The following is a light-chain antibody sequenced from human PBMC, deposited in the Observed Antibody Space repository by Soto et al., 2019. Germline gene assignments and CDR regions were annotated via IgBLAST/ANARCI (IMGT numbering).Light chain of an antibody. J-gene: IGKJ1*01. CDR2: GAS. Sequence: EIVLAPAPGTLSLSPGARATLSGRASQSVTNSFLAWYQQKPGQAPRLLIYGASRRATGIPARFTGSGSGTDFTLTISSLEPEDFAVYYCQQYVSSPWAFGQGTKVDIK. CDR1: QSVTNSF. CDR3: QQYVSSPWA. V-gene: IGKV3-20*01.